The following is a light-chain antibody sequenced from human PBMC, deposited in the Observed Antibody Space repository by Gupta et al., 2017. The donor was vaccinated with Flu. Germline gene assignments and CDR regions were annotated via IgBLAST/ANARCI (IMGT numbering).Light chain of an antibody. CDR3: QQYGSSPPIT. CDR2: GAS. CDR1: QSVSSSY. V-gene: IGKV3-20*01. Sequence: SATLSCRASQSVSSSYLAWYQHKPGQAPRLLIYGASSRATGIPDRFTGSGSGTDFTLTISRLEPEDFAVYYCQQYGSSPPITFGQGTRLEIK. J-gene: IGKJ5*01.